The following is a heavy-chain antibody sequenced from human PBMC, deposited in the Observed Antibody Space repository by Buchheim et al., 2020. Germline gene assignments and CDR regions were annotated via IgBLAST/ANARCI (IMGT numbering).Heavy chain of an antibody. CDR3: ASEVSLYDFWSGYYSDRSGYYMDV. D-gene: IGHD3-3*01. CDR2: IYHSGST. V-gene: IGHV4-59*12. Sequence: QVQLQESGPGLVKPSETLSLTCTVSGGSISSYYWSWIRQPPGKGLEWIGEIYHSGSTNYNPSLKSRVTISVDKSKNQFSLKLSSVTAADTAVYYCASEVSLYDFWSGYYSDRSGYYMDVWGKGTT. CDR1: GGSISSYY. J-gene: IGHJ6*03.